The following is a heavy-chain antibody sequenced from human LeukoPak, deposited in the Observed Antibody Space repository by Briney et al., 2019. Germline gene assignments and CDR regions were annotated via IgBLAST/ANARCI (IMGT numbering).Heavy chain of an antibody. D-gene: IGHD3-16*02. CDR3: ARARGAIYDYVWGSYRTWGILDY. CDR2: IIPIFGTA. Sequence: GASVKVSCKASGGTFSSYAISWVRQAPGQGLEWMGGIIPIFGTANYAQKFQGRVTITADESTSTAYMELSSLRSEDTAVYYCARARGAIYDYVWGSYRTWGILDYWGQGALVTVSS. J-gene: IGHJ4*02. CDR1: GGTFSSYA. V-gene: IGHV1-69*13.